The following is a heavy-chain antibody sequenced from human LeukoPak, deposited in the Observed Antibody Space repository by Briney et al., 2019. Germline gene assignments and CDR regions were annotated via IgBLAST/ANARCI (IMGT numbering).Heavy chain of an antibody. CDR1: GFTFSSYA. J-gene: IGHJ4*02. CDR3: ACAFSVTALVPFDY. V-gene: IGHV3-30-3*01. Sequence: PGGSLRLSCAASGFTFSSYAMHWVRQAPGKGLEWVAVISYDGSNKYYADSVKGRFTISRDNSKNTLYLQMNSLRAEDTAVYYCACAFSVTALVPFDYWGQGTLVTVSS. CDR2: ISYDGSNK. D-gene: IGHD2-21*02.